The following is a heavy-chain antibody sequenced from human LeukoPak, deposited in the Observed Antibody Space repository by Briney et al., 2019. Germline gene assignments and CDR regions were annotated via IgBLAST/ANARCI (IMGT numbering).Heavy chain of an antibody. CDR3: ARLHYDVLTGPFDY. CDR2: ISNNGQTT. Sequence: GGSLRLSCAASGFIFNDYAIHWVRQAPGKGLEYVSAISNNGQTTFYVNSVKGRFTISRDNSKNTVSLQMGSLRADDMGVYYCARLHYDVLTGPFDYWGQGTLVTVSS. D-gene: IGHD3-9*01. J-gene: IGHJ4*02. V-gene: IGHV3-64*01. CDR1: GFIFNDYA.